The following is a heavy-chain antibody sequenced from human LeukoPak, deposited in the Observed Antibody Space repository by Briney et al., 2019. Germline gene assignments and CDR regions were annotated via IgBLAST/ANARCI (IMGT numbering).Heavy chain of an antibody. V-gene: IGHV4-34*01. D-gene: IGHD1-1*01. CDR1: GGSFSGYY. CDR2: INHSGST. J-gene: IGHJ4*02. Sequence: SETLSLTCAVYGGSFSGYYWNWIRQPPGKGLEWIGEINHSGSTNYNPSLKSRVTISVDTSKNQFSLKLSSVTAADTAVYYCARGGWNLPFARFDYWGQGTLVTVSS. CDR3: ARGGWNLPFARFDY.